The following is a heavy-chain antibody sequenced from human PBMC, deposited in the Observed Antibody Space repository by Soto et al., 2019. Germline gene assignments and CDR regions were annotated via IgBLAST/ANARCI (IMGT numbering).Heavy chain of an antibody. CDR2: IWYDGSNK. D-gene: IGHD6-6*01. Sequence: GGSLRLSCAASGFTFSSYGMHWVRQAPGKGLEWVAVIWYDGSNKYYADSVKGRFTISRDNSKNTLYLQMNSLRAEDTAVYYCARDSSIAARPPARGRGDYGMDVWGQGTTVTVSS. J-gene: IGHJ6*02. CDR1: GFTFSSYG. V-gene: IGHV3-33*01. CDR3: ARDSSIAARPPARGRGDYGMDV.